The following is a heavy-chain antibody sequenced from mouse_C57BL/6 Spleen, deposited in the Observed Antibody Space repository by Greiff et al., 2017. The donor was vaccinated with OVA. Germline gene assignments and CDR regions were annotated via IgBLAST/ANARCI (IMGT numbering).Heavy chain of an antibody. V-gene: IGHV5-4*01. J-gene: IGHJ2*01. CDR1: GFTFSSYA. D-gene: IGHD1-1*01. CDR2: ISDGGSYT. Sequence: DVKLVESGGGLVKPGGSLKLSCAASGFTFSSYAMSWVRQTPEKRLEWVATISDGGSYTYYPDNVKGRFTISRDNAKNNLYLQMSHLKSEDTAMYYCARDPYYGSSYGGFYFDYWGQGTTLTVSS. CDR3: ARDPYYGSSYGGFYFDY.